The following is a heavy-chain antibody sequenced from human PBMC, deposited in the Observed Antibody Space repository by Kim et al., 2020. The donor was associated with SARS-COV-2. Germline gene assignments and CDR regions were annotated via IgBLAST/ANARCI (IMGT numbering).Heavy chain of an antibody. CDR1: GFTFSNYA. V-gene: IGHV3-23*01. CDR3: AKRRGADTGYFDY. Sequence: GGSLRLSCAASGFTFSNYAMSWVRQAPGKGLEWVSAITATGHNTYYARSVKGRFTISRDDSENTLYLQLNGLRVEDTAVYYCAKRRGADTGYFDYWGQGTLVTVSS. CDR2: ITATGHNT. J-gene: IGHJ4*02.